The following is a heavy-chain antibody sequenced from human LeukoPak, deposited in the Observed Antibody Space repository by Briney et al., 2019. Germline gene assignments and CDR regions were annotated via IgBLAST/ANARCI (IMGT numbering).Heavy chain of an antibody. Sequence: ASVKVSCKASGYTFTSYDINWVRQATGQGLKWMGWMNPNSGNTGYAQKFQGRVTITRNTSISTAYMELSSLRSEDAAVYYCARGGIQLIDYWGQGTLVTVSS. CDR2: MNPNSGNT. J-gene: IGHJ4*02. V-gene: IGHV1-8*03. CDR3: ARGGIQLIDY. CDR1: GYTFTSYD. D-gene: IGHD5-18*01.